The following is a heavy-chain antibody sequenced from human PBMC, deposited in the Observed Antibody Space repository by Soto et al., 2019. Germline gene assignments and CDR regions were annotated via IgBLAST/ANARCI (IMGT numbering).Heavy chain of an antibody. Sequence: QVQLVQSGAEVKKPGASVKVSCKASGYTFTSYYMHWVRQAPGQGLEWMGIINPSGGSTSYAQKFQGRVTLTRDTSTSTVYMELSSLRSEDTAVYYCARDKEAAAATHRAFNWFDPWGQGTLVTVSS. V-gene: IGHV1-46*01. D-gene: IGHD2-15*01. J-gene: IGHJ5*02. CDR1: GYTFTSYY. CDR2: INPSGGST. CDR3: ARDKEAAAATHRAFNWFDP.